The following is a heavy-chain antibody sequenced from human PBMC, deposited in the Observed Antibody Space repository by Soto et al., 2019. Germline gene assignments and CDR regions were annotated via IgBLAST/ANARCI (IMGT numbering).Heavy chain of an antibody. Sequence: ASVKVSCKASGYTFTGYYMHWVRQATGQGLEWMGWMNPNSGNTGYAQKFQGRVTMTRNTSISTAYMELSSLRSEDTAVYYCARGPKYYDFWSGYYLYYGMDVWGQGTTVTVSS. CDR1: GYTFTGYY. V-gene: IGHV1-8*02. D-gene: IGHD3-3*01. J-gene: IGHJ6*02. CDR2: MNPNSGNT. CDR3: ARGPKYYDFWSGYYLYYGMDV.